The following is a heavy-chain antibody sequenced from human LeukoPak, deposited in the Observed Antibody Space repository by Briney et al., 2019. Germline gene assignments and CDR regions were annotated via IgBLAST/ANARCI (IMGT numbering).Heavy chain of an antibody. CDR2: ISGSGGST. CDR1: GFTFSDYA. J-gene: IGHJ4*02. Sequence: GGSLGLSCAVSGFTFSDYAMSWVRQAPGKGLEWVSTISGSGGSTYSADSVKGRFTISRDNSRNTLYLQMNSLRAEDTATYYCAKGDPQFFDYWGQGTLVTVSS. D-gene: IGHD5-24*01. CDR3: AKGDPQFFDY. V-gene: IGHV3-23*01.